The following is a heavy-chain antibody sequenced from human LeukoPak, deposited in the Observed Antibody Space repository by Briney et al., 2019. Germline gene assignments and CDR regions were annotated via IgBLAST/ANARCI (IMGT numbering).Heavy chain of an antibody. Sequence: GGSLRLSCAASGFTFSSYSMNWVRQAPGKGLEWVSYISSSSSTIYYADSVKGRFTISRDNAKNSLYLQMNSLRAEDTAVYYCARPYYDILTGYPWDWFDPWGQGTLVTVSS. CDR3: ARPYYDILTGYPWDWFDP. CDR1: GFTFSSYS. J-gene: IGHJ5*02. D-gene: IGHD3-9*01. CDR2: ISSSSSTI. V-gene: IGHV3-48*01.